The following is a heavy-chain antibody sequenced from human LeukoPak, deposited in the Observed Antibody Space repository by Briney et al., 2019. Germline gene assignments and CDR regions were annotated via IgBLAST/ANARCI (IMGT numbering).Heavy chain of an antibody. V-gene: IGHV1-69*13. J-gene: IGHJ4*02. Sequence: SVKVSCKASGGTFSSYAISWVRQAPGQGLEWMGGIIPIFGTANYAQKFQGKVTITADESTSTAYMELRGLRSEDTAVYYCARGWDYDSGGRPTAYVYWGQGTLVSVSS. D-gene: IGHD3-22*01. CDR2: IIPIFGTA. CDR3: ARGWDYDSGGRPTAYVY. CDR1: GGTFSSYA.